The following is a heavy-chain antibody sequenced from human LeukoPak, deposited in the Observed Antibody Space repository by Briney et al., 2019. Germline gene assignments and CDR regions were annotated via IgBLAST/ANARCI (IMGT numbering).Heavy chain of an antibody. CDR1: GGSISSGGYY. V-gene: IGHV4-30-2*02. CDR2: IYHSGST. Sequence: RASETLSLTCTVSGGSISSGGYYWSWIRQPPGKGLEWIGYIYHSGSTYYNPSLKSRVTISVDRSKNQFSLKLSSVTAADTAVYYCAIDYGDYGYYGMDVWGQGTTVTVSS. CDR3: AIDYGDYGYYGMDV. D-gene: IGHD4-17*01. J-gene: IGHJ6*02.